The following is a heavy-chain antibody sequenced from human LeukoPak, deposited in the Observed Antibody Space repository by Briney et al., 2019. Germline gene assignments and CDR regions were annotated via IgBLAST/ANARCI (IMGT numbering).Heavy chain of an antibody. J-gene: IGHJ5*02. Sequence: AXVKVSCKASGYTFTSYGISWVRQAPGQGLEWMGWISAYNGNTNYAQKLQGRVTMTTDTSTSTAYMELRSLRSDDTAVYYCARLRFGLNWFDPWGQGTLVTVSS. CDR3: ARLRFGLNWFDP. CDR2: ISAYNGNT. D-gene: IGHD3/OR15-3a*01. CDR1: GYTFTSYG. V-gene: IGHV1-18*01.